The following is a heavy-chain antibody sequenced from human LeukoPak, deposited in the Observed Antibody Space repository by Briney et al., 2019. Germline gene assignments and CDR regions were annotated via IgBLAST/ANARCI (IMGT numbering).Heavy chain of an antibody. CDR3: AREPMVRGKNGMDG. CDR1: GFTFSSYE. Sequence: GGSLRLSCAASGFTFSSYEMNWVRQAPGKGLEWVSYISSSGSNIYYADSVKGGFTISRDNAKNSLYLQVNSLRAEDTAVYYCAREPMVRGKNGMDGWGKGTTVTVSS. V-gene: IGHV3-48*03. CDR2: ISSSGSNI. D-gene: IGHD3-10*01. J-gene: IGHJ6*04.